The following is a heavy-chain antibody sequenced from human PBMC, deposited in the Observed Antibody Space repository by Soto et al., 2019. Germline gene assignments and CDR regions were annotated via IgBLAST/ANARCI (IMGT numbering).Heavy chain of an antibody. CDR1: GYSFTDYW. Sequence: GESLKICCKASGYSFTDYWIGWVRQMPGKGLEWMGIIYPGDSDTRYSPSFRGRVTISADKSISAAYLHWNSLEASDTAMYYRARHSSPTSFDHWGQGTLVIVSS. V-gene: IGHV5-51*01. CDR3: ARHSSPTSFDH. D-gene: IGHD6-13*01. J-gene: IGHJ4*02. CDR2: IYPGDSDT.